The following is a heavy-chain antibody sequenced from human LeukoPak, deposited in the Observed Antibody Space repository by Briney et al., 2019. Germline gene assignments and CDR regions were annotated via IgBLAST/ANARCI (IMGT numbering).Heavy chain of an antibody. D-gene: IGHD5-24*01. V-gene: IGHV4-4*09. J-gene: IGHJ2*01. CDR3: ARESGDGYNYGWYFDP. CDR1: GGSISSYY. Sequence: SETLSLTCTVSGGSISSYYWSWLRQPPGKGLEWIGYIYTSGSTNYNPSLKSRVTISVDTSKNQFSLKLSSVTAADTAVYYCARESGDGYNYGWYFDPWGRGTLVTVSS. CDR2: IYTSGST.